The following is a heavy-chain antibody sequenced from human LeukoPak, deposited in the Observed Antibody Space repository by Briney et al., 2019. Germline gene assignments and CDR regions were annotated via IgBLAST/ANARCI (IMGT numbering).Heavy chain of an antibody. CDR2: ISSRSGTI. D-gene: IGHD3-10*01. J-gene: IGHJ3*02. V-gene: IGHV3-48*01. Sequence: PGGSLRLSCAASGFTFSSYSMNWVRQAPGKGLEWVSYISSRSGTIYYADSVKGRFTISRDNAKNSLYLQMNSLRGEDTAVYHCARNPTGRWAFDIWGQGTMVTVSS. CDR1: GFTFSSYS. CDR3: ARNPTGRWAFDI.